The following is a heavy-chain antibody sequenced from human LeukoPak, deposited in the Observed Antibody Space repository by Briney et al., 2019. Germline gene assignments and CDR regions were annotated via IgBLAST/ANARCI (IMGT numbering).Heavy chain of an antibody. CDR1: GYTFSTYG. V-gene: IGHV3-23*01. CDR3: AKDPSPAYYYYKDV. Sequence: GGSLRLCCAASGYTFSTYGMSWVRQAPGTGLEWVSASSGSGGSTYYADSVKGRFTISRDNSKNTLYLQMNSLRAEDTAVYYCAKDPSPAYYYYKDVWGKGTTVTISS. CDR2: SSGSGGST. J-gene: IGHJ6*03.